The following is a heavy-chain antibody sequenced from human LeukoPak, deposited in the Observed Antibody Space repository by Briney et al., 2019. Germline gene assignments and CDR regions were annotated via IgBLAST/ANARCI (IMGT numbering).Heavy chain of an antibody. Sequence: SETLSLTCAVYGGSFSGYYWSWIRQPPGKGLEWTGEINDRGGTNYNPSLKSRVTISVDTSKNQFSLKLSSVTAADTAVYYCARGLRHFDYWGQGTLVTVSS. J-gene: IGHJ4*02. CDR3: ARGLRHFDY. CDR2: INDRGGT. CDR1: GGSFSGYY. V-gene: IGHV4-34*01. D-gene: IGHD4-17*01.